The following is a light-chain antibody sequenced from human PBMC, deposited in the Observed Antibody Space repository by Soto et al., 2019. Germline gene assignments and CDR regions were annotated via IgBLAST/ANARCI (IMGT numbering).Light chain of an antibody. Sequence: SVLTQPASVSGSPGQSITISCTGTNSDVGGYNYVSWYQQHPGKAPKLMIYDVSNRPSGVSNRFSGSKSGNTASLTISGLQAEDEADYYCSSYTSSSTLVFGTGTKVTVL. CDR2: DVS. CDR1: NSDVGGYNY. J-gene: IGLJ1*01. V-gene: IGLV2-14*01. CDR3: SSYTSSSTLV.